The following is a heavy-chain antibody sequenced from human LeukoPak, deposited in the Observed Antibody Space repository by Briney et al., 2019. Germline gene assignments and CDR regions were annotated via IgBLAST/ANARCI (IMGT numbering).Heavy chain of an antibody. V-gene: IGHV4-34*01. CDR3: ANSIGFRGVYGHYYYYYMDV. Sequence: SETLSLTCAVHGGSFSGYYWSWIRQPPGKGLEWIGEINHSGSTNYNPSLKSRVTISVDTSKNQFSLKLSSVTAADTAVYYCANSIGFRGVYGHYYYYYMDVWGKGTTVTVSS. D-gene: IGHD3-10*01. CDR2: INHSGST. J-gene: IGHJ6*03. CDR1: GGSFSGYY.